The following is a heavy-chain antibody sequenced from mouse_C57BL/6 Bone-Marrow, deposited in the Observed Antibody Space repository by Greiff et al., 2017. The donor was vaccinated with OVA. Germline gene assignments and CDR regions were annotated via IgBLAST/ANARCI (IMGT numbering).Heavy chain of an antibody. V-gene: IGHV1-4*01. D-gene: IGHD2-5*01. CDR2: INPSSGYT. CDR1: GYTFTSYT. J-gene: IGHJ1*03. Sequence: VNVVESGAELARPGASVKMSCKASGYTFTSYTMHLVKQRPGQGLEWIGYINPSSGYTKYNQKFKDKATLTADKSSSTAYMQLSSLTSEDSAVYYCARDPLYSIWYFDVWGTGTTVTVSS. CDR3: ARDPLYSIWYFDV.